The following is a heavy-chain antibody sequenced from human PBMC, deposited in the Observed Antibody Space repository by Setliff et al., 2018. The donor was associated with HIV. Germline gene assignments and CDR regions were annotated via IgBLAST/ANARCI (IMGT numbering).Heavy chain of an antibody. V-gene: IGHV5-51*01. Sequence: GASLTLSCQASGNMFINYWIGWVRQMPGRGLEWMAIIYPGNHKHRYNPSFQGLVTVSADRATCTAFLEWSSLEASDSSIYYCARDNVAGFDFFQMDVWGQVTTVTVSS. CDR3: ARDNVAGFDFFQMDV. CDR1: GNMFINYW. J-gene: IGHJ6*02. D-gene: IGHD5-12*01. CDR2: IYPGNHKH.